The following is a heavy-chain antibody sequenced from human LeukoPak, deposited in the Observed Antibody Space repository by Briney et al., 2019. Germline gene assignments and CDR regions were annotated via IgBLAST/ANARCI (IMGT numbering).Heavy chain of an antibody. CDR3: ARPKTYYYDSSDAFDI. J-gene: IGHJ3*02. CDR1: GYTFTGYY. Sequence: SSVNVSCKASGYTFTGYYMHWVRQAPVQGLEWIGWINPNSGSTNYAQTCQGRVTMTRDTSISTAYMELSRLRSDDTAVYYCARPKTYYYDSSDAFDIWGQGTMVTVSS. V-gene: IGHV1-2*02. D-gene: IGHD3-22*01. CDR2: INPNSGST.